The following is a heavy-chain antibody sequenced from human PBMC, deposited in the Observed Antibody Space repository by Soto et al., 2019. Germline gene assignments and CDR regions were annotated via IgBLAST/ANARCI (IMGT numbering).Heavy chain of an antibody. V-gene: IGHV3-74*01. CDR2: INSAGRST. J-gene: IGHJ6*02. CDR1: GFTFSSYW. CDR3: ARGGADYYYYYGMDV. Sequence: GGSLRLSCAASGFTFSSYWMHWVRHAPGKGLVWVSWINSAGRSTSYADSVKGRFTISTDNAKNPLYLQMNRLRAEDTAVYYCARGGADYYYYYGMDVWGQGTTVTVSS.